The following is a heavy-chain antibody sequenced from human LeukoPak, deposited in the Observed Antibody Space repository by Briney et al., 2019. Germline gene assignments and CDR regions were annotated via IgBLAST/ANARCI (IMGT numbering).Heavy chain of an antibody. CDR3: AKDRGGSSTQVDY. J-gene: IGHJ4*02. Sequence: GGSLRLSCAASGFTFSSYGMHWVRQAPGKGLEWVAVISYDGSNKYYADSVKGRFTISRDNSKNTLYLQMNSLRAEDTAVYYCAKDRGGSSTQVDYWGQGTLVTVSS. V-gene: IGHV3-30*18. CDR2: ISYDGSNK. D-gene: IGHD3-16*01. CDR1: GFTFSSYG.